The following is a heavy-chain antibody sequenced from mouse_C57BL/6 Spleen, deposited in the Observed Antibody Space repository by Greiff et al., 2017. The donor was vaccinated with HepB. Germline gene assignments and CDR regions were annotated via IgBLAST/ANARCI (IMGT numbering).Heavy chain of an antibody. CDR3: ARRGLYDGYLWYFDV. D-gene: IGHD2-3*01. CDR1: GYTFTDHT. J-gene: IGHJ1*03. Sequence: VQLQQSDAELVKPGASVKISCKVSGYTFTDHTIHWMKQRPEQGLEWIGYIYPRDGSTKYNEKFKGKATLTADKSSSTAYMQLNSLTSEDSAVYFLARRGLYDGYLWYFDVWGTGTTVTVSS. V-gene: IGHV1-78*01. CDR2: IYPRDGST.